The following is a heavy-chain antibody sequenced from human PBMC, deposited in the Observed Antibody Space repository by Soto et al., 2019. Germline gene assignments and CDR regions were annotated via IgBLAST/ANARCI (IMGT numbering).Heavy chain of an antibody. J-gene: IGHJ4*02. V-gene: IGHV4-39*02. CDR3: ARGLITGSQYSGGWYYFDS. D-gene: IGHD3-22*01. CDR2: IYYSGKT. Sequence: SETLSLTCTVSGGSISSSSYYWGWIRQPPGKGLEWIGSIYYSGKTYYNPSLKSRVTISVDTSKNQFSLKLSSVTAADTAVYYCARGLITGSQYSGGWYYFDSWGQGTQVTVSS. CDR1: GGSISSSSYY.